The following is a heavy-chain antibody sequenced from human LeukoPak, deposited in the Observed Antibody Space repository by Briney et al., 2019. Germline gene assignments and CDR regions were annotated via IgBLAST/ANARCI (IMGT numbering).Heavy chain of an antibody. CDR2: IYSGGST. J-gene: IGHJ6*02. CDR3: ARDGTYYYDSSGYYIADDYYYGMDV. Sequence: GGSLRHSCAASGFTVSSNYMSWVRQAPGKGLEWVSVIYSGGSTYYADSVKGRFTISRDNSKNTLYLQMNSLRAEDTAVYYCARDGTYYYDSSGYYIADDYYYGMDVWGQGTTVTVSS. D-gene: IGHD3-22*01. V-gene: IGHV3-66*01. CDR1: GFTVSSNY.